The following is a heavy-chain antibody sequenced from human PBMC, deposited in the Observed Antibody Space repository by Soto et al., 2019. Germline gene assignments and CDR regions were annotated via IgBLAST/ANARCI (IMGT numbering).Heavy chain of an antibody. CDR2: IYYSGST. Sequence: LSLTCTVSGGSISSYYWSWIRQPPGKGLEWIGYIYYSGSTNYNPSLKSRVTISVDTSKNQFSLKLSSVTAADTAVYYCARGYSSSFDYWGQGTLVTVSS. D-gene: IGHD6-13*01. CDR1: GGSISSYY. V-gene: IGHV4-59*01. CDR3: ARGYSSSFDY. J-gene: IGHJ4*02.